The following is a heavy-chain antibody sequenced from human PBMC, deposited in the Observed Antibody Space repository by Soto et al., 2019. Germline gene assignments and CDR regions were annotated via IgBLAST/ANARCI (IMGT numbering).Heavy chain of an antibody. J-gene: IGHJ4*02. D-gene: IGHD4-17*01. CDR3: ARVSTTAKNFEF. Sequence: EVQLVETGGGLIQPGGSLRLSCAASGFTLSSNYMSWVRQAPGKGLEWVSVFYSGGSTYYADSVKGRFTISRDNSKNTLYLQMNSLRAEDTAVYYCARVSTTAKNFEFWGQGTLVTVSS. CDR2: FYSGGST. CDR1: GFTLSSNY. V-gene: IGHV3-53*02.